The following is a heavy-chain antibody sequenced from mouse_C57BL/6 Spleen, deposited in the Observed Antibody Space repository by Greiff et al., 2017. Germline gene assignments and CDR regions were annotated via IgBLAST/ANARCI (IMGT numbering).Heavy chain of an antibody. J-gene: IGHJ2*01. CDR2: IYPGSGST. D-gene: IGHD4-1*01. Sequence: QVQLQQPGAELVKPGASVKMSCKASGYTFTSYWITWVKQRPGQGLEWIGDIYPGSGSTNYNEKFKSKATLTVDTSSSTAYMQLSSLTSEDSSVYYCARCGRNSYYFDCWGQGTTLTVS. CDR1: GYTFTSYW. V-gene: IGHV1-55*01. CDR3: ARCGRNSYYFDC.